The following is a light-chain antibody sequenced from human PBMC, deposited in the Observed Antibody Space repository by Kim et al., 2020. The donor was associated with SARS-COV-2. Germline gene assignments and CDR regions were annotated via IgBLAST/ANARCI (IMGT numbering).Light chain of an antibody. CDR1: ELGDKY. Sequence: SYELTQPPSVSVSPGQTASITCSGDELGDKYVCWYQQKPGQSPVMVIYGESKRPSGIPERFSGSNSGNTATLTISGTQAMDEGAYYCQAWDSSTVVFGGGTQLTVL. CDR2: GES. J-gene: IGLJ2*01. V-gene: IGLV3-1*01. CDR3: QAWDSSTVV.